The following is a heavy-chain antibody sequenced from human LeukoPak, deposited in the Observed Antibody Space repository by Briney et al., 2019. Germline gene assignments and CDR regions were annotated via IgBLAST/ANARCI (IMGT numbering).Heavy chain of an antibody. V-gene: IGHV1-2*02. Sequence: ASVKVSCKASGYTFTGYYMHWVRQAPGQGLEWMGWINPNSGGTNYAQKFQGRVTVTRDTSISTAYMELSRLRSDDTAVYYCARDEYSSSWYRPGYMDVWGKGTTVTVSS. D-gene: IGHD6-13*01. CDR1: GYTFTGYY. CDR2: INPNSGGT. J-gene: IGHJ6*03. CDR3: ARDEYSSSWYRPGYMDV.